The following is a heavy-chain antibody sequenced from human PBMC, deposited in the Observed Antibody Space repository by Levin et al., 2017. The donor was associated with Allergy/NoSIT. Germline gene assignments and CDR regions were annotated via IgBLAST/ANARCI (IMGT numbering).Heavy chain of an antibody. Sequence: SETLSLTCSVSGGSISGYYWTWIRQPPGKGLEWIANMYSSANINYNPSLKSRVTISLDTSKKVISLKMRSLTDADTAVYFCARGTYDSQSSGYYYFDSWGHGTLVTVSS. CDR3: ARGTYDSQSSGYYYFDS. D-gene: IGHD3-22*01. CDR1: GGSISGYY. CDR2: MYSSANI. J-gene: IGHJ4*01. V-gene: IGHV4-59*01.